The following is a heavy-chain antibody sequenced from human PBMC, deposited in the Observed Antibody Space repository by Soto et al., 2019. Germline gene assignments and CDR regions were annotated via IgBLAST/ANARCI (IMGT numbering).Heavy chain of an antibody. J-gene: IGHJ5*02. Sequence: GESLKISCKGSGYSFTNYWISWVRQMPGKGLEWMGRIDPSDSYTKHSPSFQGHVTISADKSISTAYLQWSSLKASDTAMYYCARQYCRSTSCYIGWFDPWGQGTLVPVPS. V-gene: IGHV5-10-1*01. D-gene: IGHD2-2*02. CDR3: ARQYCRSTSCYIGWFDP. CDR1: GYSFTNYW. CDR2: IDPSDSYT.